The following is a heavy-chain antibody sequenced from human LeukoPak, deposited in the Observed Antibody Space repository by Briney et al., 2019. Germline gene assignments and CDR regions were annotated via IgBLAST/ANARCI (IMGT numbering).Heavy chain of an antibody. D-gene: IGHD1-26*01. CDR3: TRDRSNSGTRDAFDI. CDR1: GFAVSGRY. J-gene: IGHJ3*02. Sequence: PGGSLRLSCAASGFAVSGRYMSWVRQAPGIGPEWVSVIYTGGSTYYGDSVKGRFTISRDISQNTVYLQMNSLRAEDTAVYYCTRDRSNSGTRDAFDIWGQGTMVSVSS. CDR2: IYTGGST. V-gene: IGHV3-53*01.